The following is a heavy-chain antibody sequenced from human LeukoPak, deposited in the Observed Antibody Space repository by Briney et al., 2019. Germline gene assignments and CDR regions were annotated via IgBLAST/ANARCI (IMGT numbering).Heavy chain of an antibody. Sequence: PGGSLRLSCVASGFIFSTYGMNWVRQAPGKGLEWVAVISYEGGNKDYSDSVKGRFTISRDNSKSTLYLQLNSLRADDTAVYYCAKDRHRGGYGPDGMDVWGQGTTVTVSS. J-gene: IGHJ6*02. V-gene: IGHV3-30*18. CDR2: ISYEGGNK. CDR3: AKDRHRGGYGPDGMDV. CDR1: GFIFSTYG. D-gene: IGHD5-24*01.